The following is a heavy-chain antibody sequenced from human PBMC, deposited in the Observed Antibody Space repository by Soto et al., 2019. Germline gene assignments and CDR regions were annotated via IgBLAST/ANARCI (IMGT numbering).Heavy chain of an antibody. D-gene: IGHD4-17*01. Sequence: KTSETLSLTCAVYGGSLSDYYWTWIRQPPGKGLEWIGEIHHSGSTNYNPSLKSRVTISVDTSKNQFSLRLSSVIAADTTVYYCARKGTHAYGEFDIWGQGTMVTVSS. V-gene: IGHV4-34*01. CDR3: ARKGTHAYGEFDI. J-gene: IGHJ3*02. CDR1: GGSLSDYY. CDR2: IHHSGST.